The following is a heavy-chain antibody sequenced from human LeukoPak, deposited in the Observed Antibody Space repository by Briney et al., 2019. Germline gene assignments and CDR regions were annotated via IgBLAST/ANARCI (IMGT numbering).Heavy chain of an antibody. J-gene: IGHJ4*02. CDR3: AREGGERSYYDSSGYYCDC. CDR1: AYPFTGCY. D-gene: IGHD3-22*01. Sequence: ASVKVSCKASAYPFTGCYMHWVRQAPGQGLEWMGWINPKSGGTNYAQKFQGRVTMTRDTSISTAYMELSSLRSDDTAVYYCAREGGERSYYDSSGYYCDCWGQGTLVTVSS. V-gene: IGHV1-2*02. CDR2: INPKSGGT.